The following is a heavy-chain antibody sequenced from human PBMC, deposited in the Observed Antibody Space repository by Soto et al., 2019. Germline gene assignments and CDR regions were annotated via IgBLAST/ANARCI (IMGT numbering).Heavy chain of an antibody. CDR2: IYYSGST. Sequence: SETLSLTCTVSGGSISSGDYYWSWIRQPPGKGLEWIGYIYYSGSTYYNPSLKSRVTISVDTSKNQFSLKLSSVTAADTAVYYCAGFLWFGELPAYYYYGMDVWGQGTTVTVSS. CDR3: AGFLWFGELPAYYYYGMDV. CDR1: GGSISSGDYY. D-gene: IGHD3-10*01. V-gene: IGHV4-30-4*01. J-gene: IGHJ6*02.